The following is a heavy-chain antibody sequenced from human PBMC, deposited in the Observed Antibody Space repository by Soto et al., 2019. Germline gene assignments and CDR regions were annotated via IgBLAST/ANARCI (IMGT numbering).Heavy chain of an antibody. CDR2: ISYNGNKK. Sequence: QVQLGESGGGVVQPGGSLRLSCAASGFAFSTSVIHWVRQAPGTGLAWMAHISYNGNKKHYADSVQGRFTVSRDMSESTLYLQMNSLRAEDTAVYYCASEQFEAGRGHYDHWGQGTLVSVSS. D-gene: IGHD3-22*01. J-gene: IGHJ4*02. CDR3: ASEQFEAGRGHYDH. V-gene: IGHV3-30*03. CDR1: GFAFSTSV.